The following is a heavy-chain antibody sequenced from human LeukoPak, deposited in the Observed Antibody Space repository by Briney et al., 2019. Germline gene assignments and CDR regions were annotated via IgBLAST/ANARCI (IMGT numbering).Heavy chain of an antibody. Sequence: ASVEVSCKASGYTFTSYGISWVRQAPGQGLEWMVWISAYNGNTNYAQKFQGRVTITTDESTSTAYMELSSLRSEDTAVYYCARAPDYGENWFDPWGQGTLVTVSS. CDR3: ARAPDYGENWFDP. CDR1: GYTFTSYG. J-gene: IGHJ5*02. D-gene: IGHD4-17*01. CDR2: ISAYNGNT. V-gene: IGHV1-18*01.